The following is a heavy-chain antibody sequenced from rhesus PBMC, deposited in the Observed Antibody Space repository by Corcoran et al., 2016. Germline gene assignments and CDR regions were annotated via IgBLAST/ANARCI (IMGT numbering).Heavy chain of an antibody. V-gene: IGHV3-134*01. CDR3: TRGTTVAATYGLDS. D-gene: IGHD4-29*01. CDR2: ISWNSGTI. Sequence: DVQLVESGGGLVKPGGSLRLSCAASGFTFDDYAMSWVRPAPGTGLAGESRISWNSGTIYYADSVKGRFTISRDNAKNSLFLQMDRLRAEDTAVYYCTRGTTVAATYGLDSWGQGVVVTVSS. CDR1: GFTFDDYA. J-gene: IGHJ6*01.